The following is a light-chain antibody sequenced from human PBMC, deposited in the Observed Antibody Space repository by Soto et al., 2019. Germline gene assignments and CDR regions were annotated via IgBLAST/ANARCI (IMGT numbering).Light chain of an antibody. J-gene: IGLJ2*01. V-gene: IGLV3-27*01. Sequence: SYELTQPSSVSVSPGQTARNTCSGDVLAKKYARWFQQKPGQAPVVVIYKDSERPSGIPERFSGSSSGTTVTLTISGAQVEDEADYYCYSVADNNVIFGGGTKLTVL. CDR2: KDS. CDR1: VLAKKY. CDR3: YSVADNNVI.